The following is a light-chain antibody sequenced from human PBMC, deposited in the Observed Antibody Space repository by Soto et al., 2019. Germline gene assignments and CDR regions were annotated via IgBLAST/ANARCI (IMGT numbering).Light chain of an antibody. J-gene: IGKJ1*01. CDR1: QDIRKY. V-gene: IGKV1-33*01. CDR3: QQYDNLPWT. Sequence: DIQMTQSPSSLSASVGDRVTITCQASQDIRKYLNWYQQKPGKAPKLLIYDASNLETGVPSRFSGSGSWTDYTFTISSLQPEDIATYYCQQYDNLPWTFGQGTKVEIK. CDR2: DAS.